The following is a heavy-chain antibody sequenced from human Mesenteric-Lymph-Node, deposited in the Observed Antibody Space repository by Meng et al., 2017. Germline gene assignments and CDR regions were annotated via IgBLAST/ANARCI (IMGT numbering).Heavy chain of an antibody. V-gene: IGHV4-30-4*01. D-gene: IGHD2-2*01. J-gene: IGHJ4*02. CDR1: GDSISSGEYI. Sequence: QLQQWESGPVLVKASQTLSRTVTVSGDSISSGEYIWSWIRQAPGKGLELNGYMNYRGSTFYNPSLKSRVTISVDTSKNQFSLKLSSETAADTAVYCCARGDLLCDYWGQGTLVTVSS. CDR3: ARGDLLCDY. CDR2: MNYRGST.